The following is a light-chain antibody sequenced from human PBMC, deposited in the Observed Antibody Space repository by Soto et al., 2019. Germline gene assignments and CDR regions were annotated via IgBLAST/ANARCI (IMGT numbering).Light chain of an antibody. J-gene: IGKJ1*01. CDR1: QTISSW. Sequence: DIHMTLSPSPHPGSLGDRVTISCRASQTISSWLAWDQQKPGKAPKLLIYKASTLKSGVPSSFSGSGSGTELTLTISSPQPDDFATYYCQPYNSYSEAFGQGTKVDI. CDR2: KAS. CDR3: QPYNSYSEA. V-gene: IGKV1-5*03.